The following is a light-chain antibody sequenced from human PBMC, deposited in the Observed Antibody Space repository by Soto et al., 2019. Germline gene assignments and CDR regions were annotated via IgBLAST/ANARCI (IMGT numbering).Light chain of an antibody. J-gene: IGKJ1*01. V-gene: IGKV1-17*02. CDR3: QQHNSYPRT. Sequence: DIQMTQSPSSLSASVGDRVTITCRASQGIGNDLGWYQQKPGKAPKRLIYATSSLQSGVPSRFSGSGSGAEFTLTISNLQPEDYATDYCQQHNSYPRTFGQATRVEIK. CDR1: QGIGND. CDR2: ATS.